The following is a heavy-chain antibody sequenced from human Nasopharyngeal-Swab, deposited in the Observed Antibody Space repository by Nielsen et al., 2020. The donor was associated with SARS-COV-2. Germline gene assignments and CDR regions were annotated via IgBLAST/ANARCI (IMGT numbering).Heavy chain of an antibody. CDR1: GGSMSSYD. D-gene: IGHD3-22*01. CDR2: IYYSGST. Sequence: GSLRLSCTVSGGSMSSYDWSWIRQPPGKGLEWIGYIYYSGSTNYNPSLKSRVTISVDTSKNQFSLKLSSVTAADTAVYYCAGALGSSGYYYSAGNAFDIWGQGTMVTVSS. CDR3: AGALGSSGYYYSAGNAFDI. J-gene: IGHJ3*02. V-gene: IGHV4-59*13.